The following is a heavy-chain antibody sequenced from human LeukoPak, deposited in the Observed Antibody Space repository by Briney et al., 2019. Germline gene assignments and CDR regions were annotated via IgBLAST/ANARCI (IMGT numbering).Heavy chain of an antibody. CDR3: ARDYYDSSGPLFDY. V-gene: IGHV1-18*01. CDR1: GYTFTSYG. Sequence: ASVKVSCKASGYTFTSYGISWVRQAPGQGLEWMGWISAYNGNTNYAQKLQGRVTMTTDTSTSTVYMELRSLRSDDTAVYYCARDYYDSSGPLFDYWGQGTLVTVSS. CDR2: ISAYNGNT. J-gene: IGHJ4*02. D-gene: IGHD3-22*01.